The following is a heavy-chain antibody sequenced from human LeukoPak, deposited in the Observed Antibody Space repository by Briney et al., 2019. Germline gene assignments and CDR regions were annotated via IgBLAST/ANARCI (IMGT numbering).Heavy chain of an antibody. Sequence: PSETLSLTCTVSGGSISSYYWSWIRQPPGKGLEWIGYIVYSGSTNYNPSLKSRVTISVDTSKNQFSLKLSSVTAADTAVYYCARHVGNSGSGSYLTYFDYWGQGTLVTVSS. D-gene: IGHD3-10*01. CDR2: IVYSGST. V-gene: IGHV4-59*08. CDR3: ARHVGNSGSGSYLTYFDY. J-gene: IGHJ4*02. CDR1: GGSISSYY.